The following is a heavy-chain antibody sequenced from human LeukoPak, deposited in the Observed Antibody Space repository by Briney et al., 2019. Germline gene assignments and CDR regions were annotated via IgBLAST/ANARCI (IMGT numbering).Heavy chain of an antibody. V-gene: IGHV1-2*02. CDR2: INPNSGGT. Sequence: ASVKVSCKASGYTFTGYHMHWVRQAPGQGLEWMGWINPNSGGTNYAQKFQGRVTMTRDTSISTAYMELSRLRSDDTAVYYCAREVGYCSSTSCYKHFDYWGQGTLVTVSS. CDR3: AREVGYCSSTSCYKHFDY. CDR1: GYTFTGYH. D-gene: IGHD2-2*02. J-gene: IGHJ4*02.